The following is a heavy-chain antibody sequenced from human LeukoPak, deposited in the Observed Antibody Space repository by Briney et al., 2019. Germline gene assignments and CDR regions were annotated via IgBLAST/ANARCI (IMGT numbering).Heavy chain of an antibody. Sequence: PSQTLSLTCSVSGGSISSSNWWSWVRQPPGKGLEWIGEIYHSGSTNYNPSLKSRVTISVDKSKNQFSLKLSSVTAADTAVYYCARVPVEWSSGYWYFDYWGQGTLVTVSS. D-gene: IGHD3-22*01. J-gene: IGHJ4*02. CDR2: IYHSGST. CDR3: ARVPVEWSSGYWYFDY. V-gene: IGHV4-4*02. CDR1: GGSISSSNW.